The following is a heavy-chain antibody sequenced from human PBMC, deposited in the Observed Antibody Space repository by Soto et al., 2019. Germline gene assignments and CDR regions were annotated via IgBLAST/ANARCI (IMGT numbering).Heavy chain of an antibody. CDR1: GFTFSSYA. J-gene: IGHJ6*02. CDR2: ISYDGSNK. V-gene: IGHV3-30-3*01. Sequence: QVQLVESGGGVVQPGRSLRLSCVASGFTFSSYAMHWVRQAPGKGLEWVAVISYDGSNKYYADSVKGRFTISRDNFKNSLYLQMNSLRAEDTAVYYCARDEIRFSWAYGMDVWGQGTTVTVSS. CDR3: ARDEIRFSWAYGMDV. D-gene: IGHD3-3*01.